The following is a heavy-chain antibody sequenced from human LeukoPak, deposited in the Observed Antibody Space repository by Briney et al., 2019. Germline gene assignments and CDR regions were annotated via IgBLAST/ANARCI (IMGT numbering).Heavy chain of an antibody. CDR1: GGSISDYY. CDR3: ARDTDAVTFDY. CDR2: IYYSGST. Sequence: PSETLSLTCTVSGGSISDYYWNWIRQPPGKGLEWIGYIYYSGSTNYNPSFESRVTISVDTSKNQFSLKLSSVTAADTAVYYCARDTDAVTFDYWGQGTLVTVSS. V-gene: IGHV4-59*01. D-gene: IGHD4-11*01. J-gene: IGHJ4*02.